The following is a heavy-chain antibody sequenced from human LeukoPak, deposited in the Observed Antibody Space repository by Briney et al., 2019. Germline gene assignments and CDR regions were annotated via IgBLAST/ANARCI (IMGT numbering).Heavy chain of an antibody. D-gene: IGHD3-22*01. V-gene: IGHV1-69*04. CDR3: ARDLTYYYDSSGYYSRATGANAFDI. CDR1: GGTFSSYA. Sequence: SVKVSCKASGGTFSSYAISWVRQAPGQGLEWMGRIIPILGIANYAQKFQGRVTVTADKSTSTAYMELSSLRSEDTAVYYCARDLTYYYDSSGYYSRATGANAFDIWGQGTMVTVSS. J-gene: IGHJ3*02. CDR2: IIPILGIA.